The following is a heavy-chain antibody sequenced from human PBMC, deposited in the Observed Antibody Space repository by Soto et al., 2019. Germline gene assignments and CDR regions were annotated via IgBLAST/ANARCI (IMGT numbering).Heavy chain of an antibody. Sequence: ASGKVSCKASGYTFSSYAMHCVRQAPGQRLEWMGWINAGYGNTKSSQKFQDRVTISRDTSASTAYMELTSLRSEDTAVYYCARDTGDGTFDFWGQGTLVTVSS. CDR1: GYTFSSYA. D-gene: IGHD7-27*01. V-gene: IGHV1-3*01. J-gene: IGHJ4*02. CDR3: ARDTGDGTFDF. CDR2: INAGYGNT.